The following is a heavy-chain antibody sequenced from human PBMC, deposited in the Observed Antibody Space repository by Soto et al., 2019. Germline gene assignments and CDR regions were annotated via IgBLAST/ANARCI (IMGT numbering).Heavy chain of an antibody. D-gene: IGHD5-12*01. V-gene: IGHV1-3*04. CDR2: INTGNGNT. CDR1: GITYTTYA. J-gene: IGHJ5*02. Sequence: QVQLVQSGAEVKKPGASVKVSCKASGITYTTYAIHWVRQAPGKGLEWMGWINTGNGNTRYSQSFQGRVTLTTDTSANTAYMDLNSLTSEDTAVYSGARAISGYVTWGQGTLITVSS. CDR3: ARAISGYVT.